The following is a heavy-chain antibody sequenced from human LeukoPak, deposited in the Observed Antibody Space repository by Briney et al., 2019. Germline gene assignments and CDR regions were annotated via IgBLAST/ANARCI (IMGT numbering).Heavy chain of an antibody. CDR3: ARALLLWFGELFGPFDY. CDR2: IYYSGST. V-gene: IGHV4-39*01. Sequence: PSETLSLTCTVSGGSISSSSYYWGWIRQPPGKGLEWIGSIYYSGSTYYNPSLKSRVTISVDTSKNQFSLKLSSVTAADTAVYYCARALLLWFGELFGPFDYWGQGTLVTVPS. D-gene: IGHD3-10*01. J-gene: IGHJ4*02. CDR1: GGSISSSSYY.